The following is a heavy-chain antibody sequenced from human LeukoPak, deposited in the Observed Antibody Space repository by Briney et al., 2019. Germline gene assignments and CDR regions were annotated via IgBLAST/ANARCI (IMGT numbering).Heavy chain of an antibody. D-gene: IGHD3-9*01. CDR1: GYTFTGYY. V-gene: IGHV1-2*02. J-gene: IGHJ4*02. CDR3: ARDAHVLRYFDWLYGGFFDY. Sequence: ASVKVSCKASGYTFTGYYMHWVRQAPGQGLEWMGWINPNSGGTNYAQKFQGRVTMTRDTSISTAYMELSRLRSDDTAVYYCARDAHVLRYFDWLYGGFFDYWGQGTLVTVSS. CDR2: INPNSGGT.